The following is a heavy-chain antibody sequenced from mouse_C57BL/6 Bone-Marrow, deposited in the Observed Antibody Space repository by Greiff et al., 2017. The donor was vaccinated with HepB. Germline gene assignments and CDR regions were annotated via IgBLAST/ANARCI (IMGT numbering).Heavy chain of an antibody. D-gene: IGHD1-1*01. CDR1: GYTFTDYN. CDR2: INPNNGGT. CDR3: ARPLYYYGSRDYAMDY. Sequence: VQLQQSGPELVKPGASVKIPCKASGYTFTDYNMDWVKQSHGKSLEWIGDINPNNGGTIYNQKFKGKATLTVDKSSSTAYMELRSLTSEDTAVYYCARPLYYYGSRDYAMDYWGQGTSVTVSS. V-gene: IGHV1-18*01. J-gene: IGHJ4*01.